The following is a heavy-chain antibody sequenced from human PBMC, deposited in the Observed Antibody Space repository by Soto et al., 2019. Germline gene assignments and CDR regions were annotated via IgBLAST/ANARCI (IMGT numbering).Heavy chain of an antibody. D-gene: IGHD1-1*01. CDR2: ISSKPNNYAT. CDR3: TRRGTSTPDAFDI. J-gene: IGHJ3*02. Sequence: GGSLRLSCAASGFTFSDSAIHWVRQASGKGLEWVGRISSKPNNYATVYAASVKGRSTISRDDSNNMAYLQLNSLKIEDTAVYYCTRRGTSTPDAFDIWGHGTMVTVSS. V-gene: IGHV3-73*01. CDR1: GFTFSDSA.